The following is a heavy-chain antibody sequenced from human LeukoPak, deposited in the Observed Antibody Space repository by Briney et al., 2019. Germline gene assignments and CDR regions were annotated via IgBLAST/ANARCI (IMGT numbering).Heavy chain of an antibody. D-gene: IGHD1-26*01. J-gene: IGHJ5*02. CDR1: AYTFTSYA. CDR2: ISASNGNT. V-gene: IGHV1-18*01. Sequence: ASVKVSCKASAYTFTSYAISWVRQAPGQGLEWMGWISASNGNTNYAQKLHGRVTMTTDTSTNTVYMELRSLRFDNTAVYYCARDLAGVVGVTAWFDPWGQGTLVTVSS. CDR3: ARDLAGVVGVTAWFDP.